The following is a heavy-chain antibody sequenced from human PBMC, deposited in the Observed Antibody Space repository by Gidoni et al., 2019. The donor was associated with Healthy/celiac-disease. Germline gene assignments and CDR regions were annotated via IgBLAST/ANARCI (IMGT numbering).Heavy chain of an antibody. CDR3: ARDLNWDYDFWSGYHHDAFDI. D-gene: IGHD3-3*01. Sequence: QVQLVESGGGVVQPGRSLSLSCAASGFTFRCCALPWVRQAPGKGLEWVAVRSYDGSNKYYADSVKGRFTISRDNSKNTLYLQMNSLRAEDTAVYYGARDLNWDYDFWSGYHHDAFDIWGQGTMVTVSS. CDR2: RSYDGSNK. J-gene: IGHJ3*02. V-gene: IGHV3-30-3*01. CDR1: GFTFRCCA.